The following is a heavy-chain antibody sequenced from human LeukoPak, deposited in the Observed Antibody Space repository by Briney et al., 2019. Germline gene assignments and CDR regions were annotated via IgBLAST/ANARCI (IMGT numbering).Heavy chain of an antibody. V-gene: IGHV3-23*01. CDR1: GFTFSSYA. Sequence: GGSLRLSCAASGFTFSSYAMSWVRQAPGKGLEWVSAISVSGGSTYYADSVKGRFTISRDNSKNTLYLQMNSLRAEDTAVYYCAKSAGYCSGGSCHSEYFQHWGQGTLVTVSS. J-gene: IGHJ1*01. D-gene: IGHD2-15*01. CDR3: AKSAGYCSGGSCHSEYFQH. CDR2: ISVSGGST.